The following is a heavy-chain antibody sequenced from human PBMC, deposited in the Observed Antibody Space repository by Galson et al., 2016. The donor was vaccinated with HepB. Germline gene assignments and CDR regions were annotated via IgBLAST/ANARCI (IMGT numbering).Heavy chain of an antibody. CDR1: GYPFTHYT. V-gene: IGHV1-3*01. CDR2: INPGNGNA. CDR3: ARVGEDPRTGNSSGLTY. J-gene: IGHJ4*02. Sequence: SVKVSCKASGYPFTHYTIHWVRQAPGQGLEWMGWINPGNGNAKYSQTFQGSVTFTRDTSATTAYLEVSSLTSEDTAVFYCARVGEDPRTGNSSGLTYWGQGSLVTVSS. D-gene: IGHD3-10*01.